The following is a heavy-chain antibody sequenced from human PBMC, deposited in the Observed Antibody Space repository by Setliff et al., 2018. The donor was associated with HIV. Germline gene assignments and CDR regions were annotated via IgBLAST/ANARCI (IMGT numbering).Heavy chain of an antibody. V-gene: IGHV4-59*01. Sequence: SETLSLTCSVSGDSIVAYHWSWIRQPPGRGLEWIGYIHSSGTTHYNPSLSSRVTISFDASKKYFSLKLTSVTAADTAMYYCATYSAGEGGRGHWGQGTLVTVSS. D-gene: IGHD2-15*01. CDR3: ATYSAGEGGRGH. CDR1: GDSIVAYH. CDR2: IHSSGTT. J-gene: IGHJ4*02.